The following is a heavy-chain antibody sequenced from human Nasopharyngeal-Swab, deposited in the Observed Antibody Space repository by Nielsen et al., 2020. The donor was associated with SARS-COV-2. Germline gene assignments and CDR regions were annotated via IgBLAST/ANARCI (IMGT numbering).Heavy chain of an antibody. CDR2: INHSGST. D-gene: IGHD3-9*01. J-gene: IGHJ5*02. Sequence: WIRQPPGKGLEWIGEINHSGSTNYNPSLKSRVTISVDTSKNQFPLKLSSVTAADTAVYYCARHAEVLRYFDWVYREGWFDPWGQGTLVTVSS. V-gene: IGHV4-34*01. CDR3: ARHAEVLRYFDWVYREGWFDP.